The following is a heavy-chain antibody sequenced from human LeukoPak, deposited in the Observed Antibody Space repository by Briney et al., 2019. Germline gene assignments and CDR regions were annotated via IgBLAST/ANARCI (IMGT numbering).Heavy chain of an antibody. CDR1: GFTFSNAW. V-gene: IGHV3-15*01. Sequence: GGSLRLSCAASGFTFSNAWMSWVRQAPGKGLDWVGRIKSKTDGGTTDYAAPVKRRFTISRDDSKNTLYLQMNSLKTEDTAVYYCTTDQWLVSTFDYWGQGTLVTVSS. J-gene: IGHJ4*02. CDR3: TTDQWLVSTFDY. D-gene: IGHD6-19*01. CDR2: IKSKTDGGTT.